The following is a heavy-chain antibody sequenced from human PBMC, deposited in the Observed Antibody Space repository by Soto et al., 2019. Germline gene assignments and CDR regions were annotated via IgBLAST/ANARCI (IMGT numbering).Heavy chain of an antibody. CDR3: ASLGYCTHGVCPNPLDP. CDR1: GGTYSSYT. D-gene: IGHD2-8*01. CDR2: IIPILGIA. Sequence: SVKLYCKACGGTYSSYTIRWVRQAPGQGLEWMGRIIPILGIANYAQKFQGRVTITADKSTSTAYMELSSLRSEDTAVYYCASLGYCTHGVCPNPLDPRGQGTLVTVSS. V-gene: IGHV1-69*02. J-gene: IGHJ5*02.